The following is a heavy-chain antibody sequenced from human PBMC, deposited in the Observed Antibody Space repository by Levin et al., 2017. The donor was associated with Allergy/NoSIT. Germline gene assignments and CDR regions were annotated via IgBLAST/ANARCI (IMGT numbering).Heavy chain of an antibody. CDR1: GGSFRDYY. V-gene: IGHV4-34*01. J-gene: IGHJ5*02. CDR2: INHSGST. D-gene: IGHD1-1*01. Sequence: PSQTLSLTCGVYGGSFRDYYWSWIRQPPGKGLEWIGEINHSGSTNYNPSLKSRVTISVDTSKNQFSLNLSSVTAADTAVFYCARGGFATGTRGWFDPWGQGTLVTVSS. CDR3: ARGGFATGTRGWFDP.